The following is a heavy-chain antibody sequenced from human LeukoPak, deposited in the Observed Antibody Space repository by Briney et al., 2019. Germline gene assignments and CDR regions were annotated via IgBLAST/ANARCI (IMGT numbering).Heavy chain of an antibody. J-gene: IGHJ6*03. CDR1: GGSLSSGSDY. V-gene: IGHV4-61*02. CDR2: IFPSGST. Sequence: SQTLSLTCSVSGGSLSSGSDYWSWIRQPAGKGLEWIGCIFPSGSTNYNPSLKSRVTISVDKSKNQFSLKLSSVAAADTAVYYCARVQYHFWSGYYSYYYYMDVWGKGTTVTVSS. CDR3: ARVQYHFWSGYYSYYYYMDV. D-gene: IGHD3-3*01.